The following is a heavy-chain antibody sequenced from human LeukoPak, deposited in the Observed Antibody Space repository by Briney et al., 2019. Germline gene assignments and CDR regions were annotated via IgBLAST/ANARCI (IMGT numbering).Heavy chain of an antibody. V-gene: IGHV3-74*01. CDR3: AKNTDYGDYFDC. D-gene: IGHD4-17*01. Sequence: GGSLRLSCAASGLTFNMYWIHWVRQPPGKGLEWVSRINSDGSSTTYADSVKGRFTISRDNSKNTLFLQMNSLRAEDTAVYYCAKNTDYGDYFDCWGQGTLVTVSS. J-gene: IGHJ4*02. CDR2: INSDGSST. CDR1: GLTFNMYW.